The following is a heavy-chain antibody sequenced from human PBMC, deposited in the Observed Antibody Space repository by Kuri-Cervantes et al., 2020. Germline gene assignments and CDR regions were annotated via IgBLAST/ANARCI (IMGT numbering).Heavy chain of an antibody. J-gene: IGHJ5*02. CDR2: INPNSGGT. V-gene: IGHV1-2*04. Sequence: ASVKVSCKASGYTFTSYAMNWVRQAPGQGLEWMGWINPNSGGTNYAQNFQGWVTMTRDTSISTAYMELSRLRSDDTAVYYCARGYTYYYGSGSYYTVRFDPWGQGTLVTVSS. CDR3: ARGYTYYYGSGSYYTVRFDP. D-gene: IGHD3-10*01. CDR1: GYTFTSYA.